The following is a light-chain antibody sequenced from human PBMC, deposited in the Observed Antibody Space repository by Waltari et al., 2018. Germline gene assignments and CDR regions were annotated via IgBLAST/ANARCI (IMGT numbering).Light chain of an antibody. CDR2: DVT. V-gene: IGLV2-14*03. Sequence: HSALTQPASVSGSPGQSITISCTGTRSDVGGYDFVSWDRQHPGKAPNLIIFDVTERPSGISARFSGPKSGNTASLTISGLQADDEADYYCASYTSSSDFVFGSGTTVTV. CDR3: ASYTSSSDFV. J-gene: IGLJ1*01. CDR1: RSDVGGYDF.